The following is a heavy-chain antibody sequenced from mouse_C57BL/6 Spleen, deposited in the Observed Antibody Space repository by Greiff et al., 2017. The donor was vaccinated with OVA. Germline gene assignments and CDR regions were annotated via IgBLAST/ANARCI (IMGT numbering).Heavy chain of an antibody. CDR1: GYTFTSYW. D-gene: IGHD2-2*01. CDR3: ARDGYDGLAMDY. V-gene: IGHV1-7*01. CDR2: INPSSGYT. J-gene: IGHJ4*01. Sequence: QVQLQQSGAELAKPGASVKLSCKASGYTFTSYWLHWVKQRPGQGLEWIGYINPSSGYTKYNQKFKDKATLSADKSSSPAYMQLSSLTSEDSAVYYCARDGYDGLAMDYWGQGTSVTVSS.